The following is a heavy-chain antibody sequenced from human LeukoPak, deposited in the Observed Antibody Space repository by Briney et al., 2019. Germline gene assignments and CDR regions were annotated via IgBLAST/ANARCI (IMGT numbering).Heavy chain of an antibody. Sequence: GGSLRLSCAASGFTFSSYSMNWVRQAPGKGLEWVSSISSSSSYIYYADSVKGRFTISRDNAKNSLYLQMNSLRAEDTAVYYCASKRPGYSSGWYEVGAFDIWGQGTMVTVSS. V-gene: IGHV3-21*01. CDR3: ASKRPGYSSGWYEVGAFDI. D-gene: IGHD6-19*01. J-gene: IGHJ3*02. CDR2: ISSSSSYI. CDR1: GFTFSSYS.